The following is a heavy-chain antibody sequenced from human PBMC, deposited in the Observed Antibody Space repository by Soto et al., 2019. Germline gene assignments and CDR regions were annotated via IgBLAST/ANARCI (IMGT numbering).Heavy chain of an antibody. Sequence: QVQLQESGPGLVKPSETLSLTCTVSGGSVSSGSYYWSWIRQPPGKGLEWIGYIYYSGSTNYNPSLKSRVTISVDTSKNQFSLKLSSVTAADTAVYYCAREAHVDTAMVTVFDYWGQGTLVTVSS. CDR1: GGSVSSGSYY. J-gene: IGHJ4*02. V-gene: IGHV4-61*01. D-gene: IGHD5-18*01. CDR2: IYYSGST. CDR3: AREAHVDTAMVTVFDY.